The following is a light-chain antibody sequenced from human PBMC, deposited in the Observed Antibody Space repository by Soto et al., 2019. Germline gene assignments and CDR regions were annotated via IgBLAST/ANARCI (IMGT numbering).Light chain of an antibody. CDR3: QQCNTPFT. V-gene: IGKV3-11*01. CDR2: DTS. J-gene: IGKJ4*01. Sequence: EIVMTQSPATLSVSPGERATLSCRASQSVSSYLAWYQQKPGQAPRLLIYDTSNRATGIPARFSGSGSGTDFTLTISSLEPEDFATYYCQQCNTPFTFGGGTKVDIK. CDR1: QSVSSY.